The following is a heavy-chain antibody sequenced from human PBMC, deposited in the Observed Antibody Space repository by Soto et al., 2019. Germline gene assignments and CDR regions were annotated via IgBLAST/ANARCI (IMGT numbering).Heavy chain of an antibody. CDR3: ARHQVGYRVTDY. Sequence: EVQLVESGGGLVQPVGSLRLSCAASGFSFSMYWMSWVRQAPGKGLEWVANIKEDGSQKYYVDSVKGRFTISRDNAKNSLYLQMNSLRAEDTAVYYCARHQVGYRVTDYWGQGTLVTVSS. V-gene: IGHV3-7*01. J-gene: IGHJ4*02. CDR1: GFSFSMYW. D-gene: IGHD1-26*01. CDR2: IKEDGSQK.